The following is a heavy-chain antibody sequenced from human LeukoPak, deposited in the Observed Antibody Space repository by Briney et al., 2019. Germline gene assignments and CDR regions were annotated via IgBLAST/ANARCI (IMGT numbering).Heavy chain of an antibody. V-gene: IGHV3-23*01. Sequence: GGSLRLSCAASGFTFSSYSMNWVRQAPGKGLEWVSHIKYDGSATNYADSVKGRFTNSRDDSKNTLFLQMNSLRAEDTAVYFCAKVKWKLIGYFDYWGQGTLVTVSS. D-gene: IGHD1-20*01. CDR1: GFTFSSYS. CDR3: AKVKWKLIGYFDY. CDR2: IKYDGSAT. J-gene: IGHJ4*02.